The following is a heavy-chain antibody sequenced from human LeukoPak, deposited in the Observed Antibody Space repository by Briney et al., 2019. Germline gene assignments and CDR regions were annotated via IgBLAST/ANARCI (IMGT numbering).Heavy chain of an antibody. CDR2: IYASGST. J-gene: IGHJ4*02. CDR3: ATTQQWLASYY. Sequence: SETLSLTCTVSGGSIRSYYWSWIRQPARKGLEWIGRIYASGSTDYNPSLKSRVTMSVDTSKNLFSLKLTSVTAADSAIYYCATTQQWLASYYWGQGTLVTVSS. D-gene: IGHD6-19*01. V-gene: IGHV4-4*07. CDR1: GGSIRSYY.